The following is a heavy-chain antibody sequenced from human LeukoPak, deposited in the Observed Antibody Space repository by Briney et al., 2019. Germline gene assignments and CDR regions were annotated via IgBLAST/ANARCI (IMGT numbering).Heavy chain of an antibody. V-gene: IGHV3-33*01. Sequence: GRCLRLSCLASGFSVNTGGMHWVRQAPGEGLGCLAVIGLDGTNKYWAESGKGRFTIARENCKNTLSLQMNSLGAEDTAVYSCARDRDLEMATIRGTPRFRYYYRKDVWGQGTTVTVSS. CDR2: IGLDGTNK. CDR3: ARDRDLEMATIRGTPRFRYYYRKDV. J-gene: IGHJ6*02. D-gene: IGHD5-24*01. CDR1: GFSVNTGG.